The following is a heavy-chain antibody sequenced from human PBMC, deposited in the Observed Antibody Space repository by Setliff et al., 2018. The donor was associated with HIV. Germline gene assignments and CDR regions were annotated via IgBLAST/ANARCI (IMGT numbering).Heavy chain of an antibody. V-gene: IGHV3-33*01. CDR2: IWYDGSNK. J-gene: IGHJ6*02. D-gene: IGHD6-13*01. Sequence: PGGSLRLSCAASGFIFSSYDMHWVRQAPGKGLEWVAVIWYDGSNKYYADSVKGRFTISRDNSKNTLYLQMNSLRADDTAVYYCARDRQIAAAGRSNYYYGMDVWGQGTTVTVSS. CDR3: ARDRQIAAAGRSNYYYGMDV. CDR1: GFIFSSYD.